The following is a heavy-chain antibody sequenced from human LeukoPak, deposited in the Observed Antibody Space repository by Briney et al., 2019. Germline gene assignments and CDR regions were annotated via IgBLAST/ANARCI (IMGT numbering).Heavy chain of an antibody. CDR1: GGSFSGYY. CDR2: INHSGST. D-gene: IGHD6-19*01. CDR3: ALIAVAGTGIVFDY. Sequence: SSETLSLTCAVYGGSFSGYYWSWIRQPPGKGLEWIGEINHSGSTNYNPSLKSRVTISVDTSKNQFSLKLSSVTAADTAVYYCALIAVAGTGIVFDYWGQGTLVTVSS. V-gene: IGHV4-34*01. J-gene: IGHJ4*02.